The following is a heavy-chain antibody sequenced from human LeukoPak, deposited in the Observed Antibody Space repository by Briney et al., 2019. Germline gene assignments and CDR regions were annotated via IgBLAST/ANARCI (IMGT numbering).Heavy chain of an antibody. J-gene: IGHJ5*02. D-gene: IGHD3-10*01. V-gene: IGHV3-48*03. Sequence: GGSLRLSCAASGFTFSNYEMNWVRQAPGKGLEWVSYISSSGSSIYYTDSVKGRFTISRDNAKNSLYLQMNSLRAEDTALYYCAAGRLLWFGEDRFDPWGQGTLVTVSS. CDR2: ISSSGSSI. CDR3: AAGRLLWFGEDRFDP. CDR1: GFTFSNYE.